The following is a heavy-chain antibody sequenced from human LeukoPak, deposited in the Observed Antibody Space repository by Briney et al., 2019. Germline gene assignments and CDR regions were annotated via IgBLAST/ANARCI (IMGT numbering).Heavy chain of an antibody. D-gene: IGHD2-2*01. V-gene: IGHV3-30*04. CDR1: GFTFSSNA. J-gene: IGHJ4*02. CDR3: ASRGTHCSSASCSYYLDY. CDR2: TSFDGGDK. Sequence: HPGGSLRLSCAASGFTFSSNAMHWVRQAPGKGLEWVAVTSFDGGDKYYADSVKGRFTISRDNSKNTLYLQMNSLRVADTAVYYCASRGTHCSSASCSYYLDYWGQGTLVTVSS.